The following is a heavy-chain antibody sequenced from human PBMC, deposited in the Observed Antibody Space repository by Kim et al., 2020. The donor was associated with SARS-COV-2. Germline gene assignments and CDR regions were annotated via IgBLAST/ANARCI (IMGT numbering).Heavy chain of an antibody. Sequence: ASVKVSCKASGYTFTSYGISWVRQAPGQGLEWMGWISAYNGNTNYAQKLQGRVTMTTDTSTSTAYMELRSLRSDDTAVYYCARPYGDYGYYYYGMDVWGQGTTVTVSS. J-gene: IGHJ6*02. V-gene: IGHV1-18*01. CDR1: GYTFTSYG. D-gene: IGHD4-17*01. CDR2: ISAYNGNT. CDR3: ARPYGDYGYYYYGMDV.